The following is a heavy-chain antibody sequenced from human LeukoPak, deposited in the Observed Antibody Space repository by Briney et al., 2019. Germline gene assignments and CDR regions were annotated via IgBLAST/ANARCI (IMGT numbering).Heavy chain of an antibody. J-gene: IGHJ4*02. CDR1: GFTFSSYE. V-gene: IGHV3-48*03. CDR2: ISSSGSTI. Sequence: GGSLRLSCAASGFTFSSYEMNWVHQAPGKGLEWVSYISSSGSTIYYADSVKGRFTISRDNSKSTLSLQMNSLRAEDTAIYYCATYRQVLLPFESWGQGTLVTVSS. CDR3: ATYRQVLLPFES. D-gene: IGHD2-8*02.